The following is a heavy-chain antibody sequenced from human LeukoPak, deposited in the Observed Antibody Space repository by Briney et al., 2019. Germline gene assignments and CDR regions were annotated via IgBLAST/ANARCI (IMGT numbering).Heavy chain of an antibody. CDR3: ARAASQAFDY. J-gene: IGHJ4*01. CDR2: IYYSGST. Sequence: TSQTLSLTCTVSGRSMSSGGYYWSWIRQHPGKGLERIGYIYYSGSTYYNPSLKSRVTISVDTSKNQFSLNLSSVTAVDTAVYYCARAASQAFDYWGHGTLVTVSS. V-gene: IGHV4-31*03. CDR1: GRSMSSGGYY.